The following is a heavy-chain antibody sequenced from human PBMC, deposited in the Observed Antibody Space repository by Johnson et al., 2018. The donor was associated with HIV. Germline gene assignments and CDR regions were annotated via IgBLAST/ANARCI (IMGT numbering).Heavy chain of an antibody. J-gene: IGHJ3*02. CDR3: ARALGLEVCAFDI. CDR1: GFTFSSYA. Sequence: VQLVESGGGVVQPGRSLRLSCAASGFTFSSYAMHWVRQAPGKGLEWVAVISYDGSNKYYADSVKGRLTISRDNSKNTLYLQMNSLRAEDTAVYYCARALGLEVCAFDIWGQGTMVTVSS. V-gene: IGHV3-30-3*01. D-gene: IGHD2-8*01. CDR2: ISYDGSNK.